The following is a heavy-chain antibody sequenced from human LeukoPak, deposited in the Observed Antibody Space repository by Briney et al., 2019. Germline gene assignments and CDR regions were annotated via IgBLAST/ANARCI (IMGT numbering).Heavy chain of an antibody. CDR2: ISGSGGST. CDR3: AKDYRYAIAAAGRQYNWFDS. D-gene: IGHD6-13*01. CDR1: GFTFSSYA. Sequence: GGSLRLSCAASGFTFSSYAMSWVRQAPGKGLEWVSAISGSGGSTYYADSVQGRFTISRDNSKNTLYLQMNSLRAEDTAVYYCAKDYRYAIAAAGRQYNWFDSWGQGTLVTVSS. J-gene: IGHJ5*01. V-gene: IGHV3-23*01.